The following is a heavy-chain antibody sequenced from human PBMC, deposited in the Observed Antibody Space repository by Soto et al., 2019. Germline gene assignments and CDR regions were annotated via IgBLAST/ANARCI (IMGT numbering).Heavy chain of an antibody. CDR3: PKERGVLDAFDM. CDR1: GFTSSSFV. Sequence: QVQLVESGGGVVQPGTSLRLSCAASGFTSSSFVIHWVRQAPGKGLEWLAVISSDGNNQYYADSVKGRFTISRDNSKRTLDLQVNSLRAEDTAVYFCPKERGVLDAFDMWGQGTMVTVS. J-gene: IGHJ3*02. V-gene: IGHV3-30*18. CDR2: ISSDGNNQ. D-gene: IGHD3-10*01.